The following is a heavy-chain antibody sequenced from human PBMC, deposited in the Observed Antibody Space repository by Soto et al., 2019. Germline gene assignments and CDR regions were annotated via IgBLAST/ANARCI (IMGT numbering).Heavy chain of an antibody. CDR3: AKDGAVLLWFGESSNYYYYGMDV. D-gene: IGHD3-10*01. CDR1: GFTFSSYG. J-gene: IGHJ6*04. Sequence: PGGSLRLSCAASGFTFSSYGMHWVSQAPGKGLERVAVISYDGSNKYYADSVKGRFTISRDNSKNTLYLQMNSLRAEDTAVYYCAKDGAVLLWFGESSNYYYYGMDVWGEGTTVTVSS. V-gene: IGHV3-30*18. CDR2: ISYDGSNK.